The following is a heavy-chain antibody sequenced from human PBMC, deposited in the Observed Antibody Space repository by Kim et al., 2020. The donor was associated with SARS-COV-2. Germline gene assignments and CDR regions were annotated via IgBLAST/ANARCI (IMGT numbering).Heavy chain of an antibody. CDR3: ARDRGHYQDY. Sequence: SETLSLTCTVSGGSISSYYWSWIRQPPGKGLEWIGYIYYSGSTNYNPSLKSRVTISVDTSKNQFSLKLSSVTAADTAVYYCARDRGHYQDYCGQGALVTV. CDR1: GGSISSYY. J-gene: IGHJ4*02. V-gene: IGHV4-59*13. D-gene: IGHD4-17*01. CDR2: IYYSGST.